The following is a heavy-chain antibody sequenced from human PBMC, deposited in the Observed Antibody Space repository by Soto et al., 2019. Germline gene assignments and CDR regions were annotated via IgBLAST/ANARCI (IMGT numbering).Heavy chain of an antibody. CDR3: ARVGQGAWYFDL. CDR1: GFTFNTYW. CDR2: INPDGRVT. D-gene: IGHD1-26*01. J-gene: IGHJ2*01. V-gene: IGHV3-74*01. Sequence: EVQLVESGGGLVQPGGSLTLSCAASGFTFNTYWVHWVRQAPGKGVVWVSRINPDGRVTNYADSVKGRFTISRDNEQNTLYLQMNSLTPDVTAVYYCARVGQGAWYFDLWGRGTLVTVSS.